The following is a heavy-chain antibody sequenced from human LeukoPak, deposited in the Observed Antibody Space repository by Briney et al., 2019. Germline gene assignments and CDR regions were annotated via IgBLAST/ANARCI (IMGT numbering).Heavy chain of an antibody. CDR3: ARGPYSSGYHLDY. V-gene: IGHV3-13*01. CDR1: GLTFSSYD. D-gene: IGHD3-22*01. CDR2: IGTGGDS. J-gene: IGHJ4*02. Sequence: GGSLRLSCAASGLTFSSYDMHWVRHATGKGLEWVSSIGTGGDSYYPGSVKGRFTISRENAKNSLYLQMNSLRAGDTAVYYCARGPYSSGYHLDYWGQGTLVTVSS.